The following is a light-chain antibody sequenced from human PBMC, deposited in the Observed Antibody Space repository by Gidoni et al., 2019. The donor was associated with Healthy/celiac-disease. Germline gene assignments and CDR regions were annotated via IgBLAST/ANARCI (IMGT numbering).Light chain of an antibody. CDR2: GSS. CDR3: QQYNNSPPRT. CDR1: QSVSSN. V-gene: IGKV3-15*01. Sequence: EIVMTQSPATLSVSPGERATLSCRASQSVSSNLAWYQQKPGQAPRLLIYGSSTRATGIPARFSGSGSGTEFTLTISSLQSEDFAVYYCQQYNNSPPRTFXXXTKVEIK. J-gene: IGKJ1*01.